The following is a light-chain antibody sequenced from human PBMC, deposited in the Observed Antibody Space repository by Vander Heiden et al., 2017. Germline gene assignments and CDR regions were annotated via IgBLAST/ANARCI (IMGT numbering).Light chain of an antibody. CDR3: ILYMGGGIWV. V-gene: IGLV8-61*01. CDR2: STD. J-gene: IGLJ3*02. CDR1: SGSVTTNYY. Sequence: QTVVTQEPSFSVSPGGTVTLTCGLSSGSVTTNYYPSWFQQTPGQAPRTLIYSTDTRSSGVPNRVSGSILGNKAALTITGAQADDESDYYCILYMGGGIWVFGGGTKLTVL.